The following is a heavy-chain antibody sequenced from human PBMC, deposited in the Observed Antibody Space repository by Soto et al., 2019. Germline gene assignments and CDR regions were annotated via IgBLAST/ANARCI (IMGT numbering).Heavy chain of an antibody. Sequence: GESLKISCKTSGYSFISYWVAWVRQKPGKGLEWMGTFYPGDSTSTYSPSFQGQVTISVDKSISTAYLHLSSLKASDTAMYYCARIIGYCRNNDCSWTFDVWGQGTTVTVSS. D-gene: IGHD2-2*03. J-gene: IGHJ3*01. CDR2: FYPGDSTS. CDR1: GYSFISYW. CDR3: ARIIGYCRNNDCSWTFDV. V-gene: IGHV5-51*01.